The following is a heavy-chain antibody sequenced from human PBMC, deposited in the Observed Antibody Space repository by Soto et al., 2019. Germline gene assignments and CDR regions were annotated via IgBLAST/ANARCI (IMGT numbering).Heavy chain of an antibody. CDR2: INHSGST. CDR1: GGSFSGYY. CDR3: ARGIDYYHSSGYSY. D-gene: IGHD3-22*01. J-gene: IGHJ4*02. Sequence: QVQLQQWGAGLLKPSETLSLTCAVYGGSFSGYYWSWIRQPPGKGLEWIGEINHSGSTNYNPSLKTRVTISVETSKNQFSLKLSSVTAADTAVYYCARGIDYYHSSGYSYWGQGTLVTVSS. V-gene: IGHV4-34*01.